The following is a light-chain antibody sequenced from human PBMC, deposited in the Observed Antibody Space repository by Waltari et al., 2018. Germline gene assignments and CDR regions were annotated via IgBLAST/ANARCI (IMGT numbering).Light chain of an antibody. CDR2: QDS. V-gene: IGLV3-1*01. Sequence: YELTQPPSVSVSPGQTVSITCSGGKLEDKYVCWYQKKTGQSPVLVMHQDSRRPSGIPERFSGSSSGNTATLTISGTQAMDEADYYCQAWDSISDVVFGGGTRLTVL. CDR1: KLEDKY. J-gene: IGLJ2*01. CDR3: QAWDSISDVV.